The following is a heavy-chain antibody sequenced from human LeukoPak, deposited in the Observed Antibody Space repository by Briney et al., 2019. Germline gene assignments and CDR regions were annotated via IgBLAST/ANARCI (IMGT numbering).Heavy chain of an antibody. Sequence: TTGGSLRLSCAASGFTFSDYYMSWIRQAPGKGLEWVSYISSSGSTIYYADSVKGRFTISRDNAQNSLYLQMNSLRAEDTALYYCTKEWRYGSGSYIIDNWGQGTLVTVSS. D-gene: IGHD3-10*01. J-gene: IGHJ4*02. V-gene: IGHV3-11*01. CDR1: GFTFSDYY. CDR2: ISSSGSTI. CDR3: TKEWRYGSGSYIIDN.